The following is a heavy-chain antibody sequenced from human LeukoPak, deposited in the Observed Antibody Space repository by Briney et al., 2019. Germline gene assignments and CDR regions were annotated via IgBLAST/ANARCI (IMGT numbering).Heavy chain of an antibody. CDR3: ARTYYYDSSGYENWFDL. CDR2: ISAYNGNT. V-gene: IGHV1-18*01. CDR1: GYTFTSYG. Sequence: ASVKVSCKASGYTFTSYGISWVRQAPGQGLEWMGWISAYNGNTNYAQNLQGRVTMTTDTSTSTAYMELRSLRSDDTAVYYCARTYYYDSSGYENWFDLWGQGTLVTVSS. J-gene: IGHJ5*02. D-gene: IGHD3-22*01.